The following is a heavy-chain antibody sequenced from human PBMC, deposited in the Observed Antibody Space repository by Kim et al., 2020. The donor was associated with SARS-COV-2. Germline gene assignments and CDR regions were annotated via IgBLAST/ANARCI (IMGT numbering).Heavy chain of an antibody. J-gene: IGHJ6*02. Sequence: SETLSLTCTVSGGSISSGGYYWSWIRQHPGKGLEWIGYIYYSGSTYYNPSLKSRVTISVDTSKNQFSLKLSSVTAADTAVYYCARDKGHRVLFDRTVVVPADVWGQGTTVTVSS. CDR3: ARDKGHRVLFDRTVVVPADV. D-gene: IGHD2-2*01. V-gene: IGHV4-31*03. CDR2: IYYSGST. CDR1: GGSISSGGYY.